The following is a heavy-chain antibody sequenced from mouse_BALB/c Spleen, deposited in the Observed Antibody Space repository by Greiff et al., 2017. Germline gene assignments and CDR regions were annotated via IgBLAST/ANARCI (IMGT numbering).Heavy chain of an antibody. D-gene: IGHD2-2*01. Sequence: QVQLQQPGAELVKPGASVKISCKGSGYTFTDYAMHWVKQSHAKSLEWIGVISTYYGDASYNQKFKGKATMTVDKSSSTAYMELARLTSEDSAIYYCARGVTTPWDYWGQGTTLTVSS. CDR3: ARGVTTPWDY. CDR1: GYTFTDYA. V-gene: IGHV1S137*01. CDR2: ISTYYGDA. J-gene: IGHJ2*01.